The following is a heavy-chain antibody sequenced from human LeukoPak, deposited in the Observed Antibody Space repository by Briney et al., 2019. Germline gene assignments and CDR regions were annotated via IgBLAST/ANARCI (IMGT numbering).Heavy chain of an antibody. CDR3: ASNIPTPTTSPPLGY. CDR2: IDYSGRT. J-gene: IGHJ4*02. Sequence: SETLSLTCTVSGGSTDSYYYWSWIRQPPGKGLGGIGYIDYSGRTKYNPSLQSRVTISVDTSKTQFSLRLGSVTAADTAVYFCASNIPTPTTSPPLGYWGQGTLVTVSS. CDR1: GGSTDSYYY. V-gene: IGHV4-59*08. D-gene: IGHD1-1*01.